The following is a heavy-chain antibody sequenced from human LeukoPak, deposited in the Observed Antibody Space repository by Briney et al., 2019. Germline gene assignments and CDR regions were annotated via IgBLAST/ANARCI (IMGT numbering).Heavy chain of an antibody. D-gene: IGHD5-18*01. CDR3: AINPEDTAMVTGWFDP. CDR2: FYYSGST. J-gene: IGHJ5*02. CDR1: GGSISSSSYY. V-gene: IGHV4-39*01. Sequence: KPSETLSLTCTVSGGSISSSSYYWGWIRQPPGKGLEWIGSFYYSGSTYYNPSLKSRVTISVDTSKNQFSLKLSSVTAADTAVYYCAINPEDTAMVTGWFDPWGQGTPVTVSS.